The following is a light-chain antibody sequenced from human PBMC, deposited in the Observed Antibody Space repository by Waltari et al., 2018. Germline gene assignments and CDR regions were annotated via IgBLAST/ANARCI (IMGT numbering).Light chain of an antibody. Sequence: DIVMTQSPDSLAVSLGERATINCKSSQSVLYNSNNKNYLAWYQQKPGQPHHLLISWASTLESGVPDRFSGSGSGTDFTLTISSLQAEDVAVYYCQQYYNTPYTFGQGTNLEIK. J-gene: IGKJ2*01. CDR3: QQYYNTPYT. CDR2: WAS. CDR1: QSVLYNSNNKNY. V-gene: IGKV4-1*01.